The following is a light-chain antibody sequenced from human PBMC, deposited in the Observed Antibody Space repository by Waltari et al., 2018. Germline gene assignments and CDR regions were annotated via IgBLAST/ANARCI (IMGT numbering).Light chain of an antibody. V-gene: IGLV2-23*02. CDR2: DVD. J-gene: IGLJ2*01. Sequence: QSALTPPASVSGSPGQSITISCTGTSSNVDGYNHISWYQQHPGKAPKLMIYDVDMRPSGVSNRFSGSKSGNTASLTVSGLQPEDEADYYCSSNADSGTLVFGGGTKLTVL. CDR1: SSNVDGYNH. CDR3: SSNADSGTLV.